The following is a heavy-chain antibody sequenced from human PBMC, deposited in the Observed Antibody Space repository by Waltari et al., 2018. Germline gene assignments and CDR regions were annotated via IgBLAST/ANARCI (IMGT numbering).Heavy chain of an antibody. CDR2: MQYRGST. CDR3: GRIAFGDDGGYFQH. J-gene: IGHJ1*01. Sequence: QLQLQESGPGLVKPSETLSLTCTVPGGSISTNYHWGWSRQPPGKGLEWMGNMQYRGSTFYNPSLKSRVTISLDTSKNQFSLRLSSVGAADTAVYFCGRIAFGDDGGYFQHWGQGTLVTVSS. V-gene: IGHV4-39*01. D-gene: IGHD4-17*01. CDR1: GGSISTNYH.